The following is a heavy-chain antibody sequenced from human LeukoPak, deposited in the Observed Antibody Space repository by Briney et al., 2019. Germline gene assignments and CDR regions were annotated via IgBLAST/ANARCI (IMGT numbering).Heavy chain of an antibody. J-gene: IGHJ4*02. CDR1: GGSISSGGYS. V-gene: IGHV4-30-2*01. Sequence: PSETLSLTCAVSGGSISSGGYSWSWIRQPPGKGLEWIGYIYLGGSTFYNPSLKSRVSISVDSSKNQSSLKLSSVTAADTAVYYCARQEMATIMFDYWGQGTLVTVSS. CDR3: ARQEMATIMFDY. D-gene: IGHD5-24*01. CDR2: IYLGGST.